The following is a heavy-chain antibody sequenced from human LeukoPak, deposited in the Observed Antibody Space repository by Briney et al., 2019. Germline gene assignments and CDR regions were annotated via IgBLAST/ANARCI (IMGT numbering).Heavy chain of an antibody. V-gene: IGHV4-34*01. Sequence: PGGSLRLSCSASGFTVSSNYMSWIRQPPGKGLEWIGEINHSGSTNYNPSLKSRVTISVDTSRNQFSLKLSSVTAADTAVYYCARRYSGYDYDYWGQGTLVTVSS. CDR1: GFTVSSNY. D-gene: IGHD5-12*01. CDR2: INHSGST. J-gene: IGHJ4*02. CDR3: ARRYSGYDYDY.